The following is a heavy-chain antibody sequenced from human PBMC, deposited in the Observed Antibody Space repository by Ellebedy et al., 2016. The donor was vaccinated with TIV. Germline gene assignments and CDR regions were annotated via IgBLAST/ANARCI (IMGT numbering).Heavy chain of an antibody. J-gene: IGHJ4*02. D-gene: IGHD3-22*01. CDR2: MYGSGDT. Sequence: SETLSLTXTVSGDSISSYYWSWIRQPAGKGLEWIGRMYGSGDTKYNPSLESRVTMSVDTSKNQFFLRLSSVTAADTAVYYCVRGPYDGTGYYYPHWGQGILVTVSS. CDR1: GDSISSYY. V-gene: IGHV4-4*07. CDR3: VRGPYDGTGYYYPH.